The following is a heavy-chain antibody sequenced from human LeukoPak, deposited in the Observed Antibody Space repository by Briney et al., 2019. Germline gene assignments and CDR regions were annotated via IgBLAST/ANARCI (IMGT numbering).Heavy chain of an antibody. CDR1: GYTFTAYY. CDR2: INPNSGGT. J-gene: IGHJ5*02. CDR3: ASPSHYCSGSSCYSNWFDP. D-gene: IGHD2-15*01. V-gene: IGHV1-2*02. Sequence: ASVKVSCKASGYTFTAYYMHWVRQAPGQGLEWMGWINPNSGGTNYAQKFQGRVTMTRDTSISTAYMELSRLTSDDTAVYYCASPSHYCSGSSCYSNWFDPWGQGTLVTVSS.